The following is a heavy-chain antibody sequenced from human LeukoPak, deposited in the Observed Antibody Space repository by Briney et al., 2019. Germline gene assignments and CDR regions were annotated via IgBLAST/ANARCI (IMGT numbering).Heavy chain of an antibody. Sequence: GGSLRLSCASSRFTFNSYALNWVRQAPGKGLEGVSGSKDSGASTYYADSVKGRLTISSDNSNNTLYLQMNSLRAEDTAVYYCAKGVSGSGWYGNPNDYWGQGTLVIVSS. V-gene: IGHV3-23*01. CDR1: RFTFNSYA. D-gene: IGHD6-19*01. J-gene: IGHJ4*02. CDR3: AKGVSGSGWYGNPNDY. CDR2: SKDSGAST.